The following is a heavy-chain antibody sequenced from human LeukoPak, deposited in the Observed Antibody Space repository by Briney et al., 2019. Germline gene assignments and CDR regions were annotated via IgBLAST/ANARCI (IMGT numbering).Heavy chain of an antibody. Sequence: SETLSLTCNVSGFSITSGYYWGWIRQPPGKGLEWIGSIHHSGSTYYNPSLNSRVTISVDTSKNQLSLKLSSVTAADTAVYYCARAVGSGWSRPFDYWGQGTLVTVSS. J-gene: IGHJ4*02. CDR2: IHHSGST. D-gene: IGHD6-19*01. CDR1: GFSITSGYY. V-gene: IGHV4-38-2*02. CDR3: ARAVGSGWSRPFDY.